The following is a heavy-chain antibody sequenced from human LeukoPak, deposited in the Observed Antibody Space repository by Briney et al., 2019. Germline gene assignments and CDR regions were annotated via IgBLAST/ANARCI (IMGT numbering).Heavy chain of an antibody. D-gene: IGHD3-9*01. CDR1: GITFSSYA. CDR3: ARTTKEFDILTGYYFDY. J-gene: IGHJ4*01. V-gene: IGHV3-30*14. Sequence: GRSLRLSCAASGITFSSYAMHWVRQAPGKGLEWVAVISYDGSNKYYADSVKGRFTISRDNSKNTLSLQMNSLRAVDTAVYYCARTTKEFDILTGYYFDYWGQGTLVTVSS. CDR2: ISYDGSNK.